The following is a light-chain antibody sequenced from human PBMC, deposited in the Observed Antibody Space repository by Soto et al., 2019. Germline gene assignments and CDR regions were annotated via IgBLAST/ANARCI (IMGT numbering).Light chain of an antibody. CDR1: QSVSSY. CDR2: DAS. CDR3: HQRSNWPPGFT. Sequence: EIVLTQSPATLSLSPGERATLSCRASQSVSSYLAWYQQKPGQAPRLLIYDASNRATGIPARFSGSGSGTDFTLTISSLEPEDLVVYYCHQRSNWPPGFTFGGGTKVDIK. V-gene: IGKV3-11*01. J-gene: IGKJ4*01.